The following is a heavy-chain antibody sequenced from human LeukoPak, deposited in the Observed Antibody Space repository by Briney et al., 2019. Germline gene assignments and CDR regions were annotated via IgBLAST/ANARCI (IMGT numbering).Heavy chain of an antibody. CDR1: GFTFTNYA. CDR3: AKDIAASGLPRIFDF. V-gene: IGHV3-23*01. CDR2: ISGSGGRGTT. J-gene: IGHJ4*02. Sequence: GGSLRLSCAAFGFTFTNYAMSWVRQAPGKGLEWVSAISGSGGRGTTYYADSAKGRFTISRDNAKNTMYLQMNSLSVEDTAVYYCAKDIAASGLPRIFDFWGQGTLVTVSS. D-gene: IGHD6-13*01.